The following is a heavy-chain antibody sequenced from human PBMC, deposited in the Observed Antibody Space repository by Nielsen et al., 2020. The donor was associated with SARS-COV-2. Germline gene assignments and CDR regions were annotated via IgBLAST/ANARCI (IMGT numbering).Heavy chain of an antibody. J-gene: IGHJ4*02. CDR1: GGSISSGGYY. V-gene: IGHV4-61*08. D-gene: IGHD6-13*01. CDR2: IYYSGST. CDR3: ARLGSSWFFDY. Sequence: SETLSLNCTVSGGSISSGGYYWSWIRQPPGKGLEWIGYIYYSGSTNYNPSLKSRVTISVDTSKNQFSLKLSSVTAADTAVYYCARLGSSWFFDYWGQGTLVTVSS.